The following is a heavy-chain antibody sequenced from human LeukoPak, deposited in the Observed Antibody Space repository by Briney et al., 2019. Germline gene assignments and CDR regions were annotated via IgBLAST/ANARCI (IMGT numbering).Heavy chain of an antibody. J-gene: IGHJ4*02. CDR3: ARDSPARGYGYGPDY. CDR2: IYYSGTT. Sequence: SQTLSLTCTVSGGSISSDDYSWSWIRQAPGKGLEWIGHIYYSGTTSYNPSLKSRVTISVDTSKNHFSLKLSSVTVADAAVYYCARDSPARGYGYGPDYWGQGTLVTVSS. V-gene: IGHV4-30-4*01. D-gene: IGHD5-18*01. CDR1: GGSISSDDYS.